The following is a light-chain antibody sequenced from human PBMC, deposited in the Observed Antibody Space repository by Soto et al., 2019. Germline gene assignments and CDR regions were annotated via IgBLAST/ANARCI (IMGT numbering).Light chain of an antibody. Sequence: DIQMTQSPSSLSASVGDRVIITCRASQAIRNDLGWYQQKPGKAPKRLIYGASSLQTGAPSRFSGSGSGTQFTLTISSLQPDDFAVYYCQKYNNWWTFGQGTKVDIK. CDR1: QAIRND. CDR2: GAS. CDR3: QKYNNWWT. J-gene: IGKJ1*01. V-gene: IGKV1-17*01.